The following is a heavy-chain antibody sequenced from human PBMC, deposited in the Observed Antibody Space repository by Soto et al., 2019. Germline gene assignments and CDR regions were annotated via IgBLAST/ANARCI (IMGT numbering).Heavy chain of an antibody. D-gene: IGHD3-10*01. CDR1: GFIFKMYW. J-gene: IGHJ4*02. Sequence: GGSLRLSCAASGFIFKMYWMHWVRQSPGKGLVWISRIYNDGTYSDYADSVGGRFTISRDNVNDTLYLQMNNLGAEDSGLYYCTRGPRPISTGTGAYWGQGTQVTVSS. CDR3: TRGPRPISTGTGAY. CDR2: IYNDGTYS. V-gene: IGHV3-74*01.